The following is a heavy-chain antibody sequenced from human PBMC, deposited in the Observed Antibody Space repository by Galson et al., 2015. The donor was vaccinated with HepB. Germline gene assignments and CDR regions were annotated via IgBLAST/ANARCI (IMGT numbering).Heavy chain of an antibody. J-gene: IGHJ4*02. CDR3: ARGVLYRFWSGYYGGEDY. V-gene: IGHV3-7*03. D-gene: IGHD3-3*01. CDR2: IKQDGSEK. CDR1: GFTFSSYW. Sequence: SLRLSCAASGFTFSSYWMSWVRQAPGKGLEWVANIKQDGSEKYYVDSVKGRFTISRDNAKNSLYLQMNSLRAEDTAVYYCARGVLYRFWSGYYGGEDYWGQGTLVTVSS.